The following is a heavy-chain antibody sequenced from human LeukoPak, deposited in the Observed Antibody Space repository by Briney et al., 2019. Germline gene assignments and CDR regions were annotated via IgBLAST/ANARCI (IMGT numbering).Heavy chain of an antibody. V-gene: IGHV4-38-2*02. CDR3: ARAGGSSGWYPENYYYYMDV. Sequence: SETLSLTCSVSGYSISSGYYWGWIRPPPGKGLEWIGSIYHSGNTYYNPSLKSRVTISVDTSKNQFSLKLTSVTAADTAVYYCARAGGSSGWYPENYYYYMDVWGKGTTVTVSS. CDR1: GYSISSGYY. D-gene: IGHD6-19*01. CDR2: IYHSGNT. J-gene: IGHJ6*03.